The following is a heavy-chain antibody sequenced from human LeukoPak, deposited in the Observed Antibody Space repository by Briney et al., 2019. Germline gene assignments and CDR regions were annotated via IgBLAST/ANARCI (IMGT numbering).Heavy chain of an antibody. J-gene: IGHJ4*02. CDR3: AKAHRAYYDFWSGYPYDY. V-gene: IGHV3-30*02. CDR1: GFTFISYG. CDR2: IRYDGSNK. D-gene: IGHD3-3*01. Sequence: GGSLRLSCAASGFTFISYGMHWVRQAPGKGLEWVAFIRYDGSNKYYADSVKGRFTISRDNSKNTLYLQMNSLRAEDTAVYYCAKAHRAYYDFWSGYPYDYWGQGTLVTVSS.